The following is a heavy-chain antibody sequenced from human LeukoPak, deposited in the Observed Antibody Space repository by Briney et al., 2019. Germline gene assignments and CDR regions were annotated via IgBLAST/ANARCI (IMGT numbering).Heavy chain of an antibody. CDR1: GCTFTSYG. J-gene: IGHJ4*02. D-gene: IGHD1-1*01. V-gene: IGHV1-18*01. CDR2: ISPYNGNT. CDR3: ARGTTTTPNREFDY. Sequence: GASVKVSCKASGCTFTSYGISWVRQAPGQGLEWMGGISPYNGNTNYAQKLQGRVTMTPDTSTSTAYMELRSLRSDDTAVYYCARGTTTTPNREFDYSGQGTLVTVSS.